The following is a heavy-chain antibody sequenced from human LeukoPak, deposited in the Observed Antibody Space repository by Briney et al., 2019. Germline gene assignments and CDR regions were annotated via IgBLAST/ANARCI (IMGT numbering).Heavy chain of an antibody. CDR3: AKDLNYYYMDV. CDR1: GFTFSSYG. Sequence: GRSLRLSCAASGFTFSSYGMHWVRQAPGKGLKWVAVIWYDGSNKYYADSVKGRFTISRDNSKNTQYLQMNSLRAEDTAVYYCAKDLNYYYMDVWGKGTTVTVSS. J-gene: IGHJ6*03. CDR2: IWYDGSNK. V-gene: IGHV3-33*06.